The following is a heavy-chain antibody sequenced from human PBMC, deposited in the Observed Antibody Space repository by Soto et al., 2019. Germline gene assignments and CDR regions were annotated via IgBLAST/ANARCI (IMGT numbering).Heavy chain of an antibody. D-gene: IGHD5-18*01. V-gene: IGHV1-8*02. Sequence: GASVKVSCKASGGTFSSYTISWVRQAPGQGLEWMGWMNPNSGNTGYAQKFQGRVTMTRNTSISTAYMELSSLRSEDTAVYYCARGRGYSYGRVFEPWGQGTLVTAPQ. CDR3: ARGRGYSYGRVFEP. CDR2: MNPNSGNT. J-gene: IGHJ4*02. CDR1: GGTFSSYT.